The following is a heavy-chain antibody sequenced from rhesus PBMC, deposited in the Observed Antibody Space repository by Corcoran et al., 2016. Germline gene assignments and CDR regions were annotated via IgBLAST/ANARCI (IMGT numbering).Heavy chain of an antibody. D-gene: IGHD1-44*02. CDR1: GGSISDDYY. Sequence: QVQLQESGPGLVKPSETLSLTCAVSGGSISDDYYWSWIRQPPGKGLDWIGYIYGSGGGTNYNPSLKIRVTISIDTSQNQFSLKLSSVTAADTAVYYCARGGYSQRNWGQGVLVTVSS. J-gene: IGHJ4*01. CDR2: IYGSGGGT. V-gene: IGHV4-106*01. CDR3: ARGGYSQRN.